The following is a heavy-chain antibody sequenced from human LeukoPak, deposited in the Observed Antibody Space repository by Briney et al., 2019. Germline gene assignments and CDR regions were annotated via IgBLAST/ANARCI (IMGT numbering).Heavy chain of an antibody. V-gene: IGHV3-48*03. Sequence: GGSLRLSCAAPGFTLSSSEMNWVRQAPGKGLEWVSYISRSGSTIFYADSVKGRFTISRDNAKNSVSLQMNSLRAEDTAVYYCARDYRPGGAMIVVVTPGVDYWGQGTLVTVSS. J-gene: IGHJ4*02. D-gene: IGHD3-22*01. CDR2: ISRSGSTI. CDR3: ARDYRPGGAMIVVVTPGVDY. CDR1: GFTLSSSE.